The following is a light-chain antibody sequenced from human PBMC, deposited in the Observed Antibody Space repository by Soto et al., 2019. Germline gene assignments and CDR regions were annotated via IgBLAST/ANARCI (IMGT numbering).Light chain of an antibody. V-gene: IGKV3-15*01. Sequence: EVLMTQSPVSLSASPGEGATLSCRASQGVGRSLAWYQEKSGQAPRLLMYSASTRATGVPSRFSGSGSATDFTLIITSLQSEDFAAYYCQQYYYSPHNFGGGTRVEIK. CDR1: QGVGRS. J-gene: IGKJ4*01. CDR3: QQYYYSPHN. CDR2: SAS.